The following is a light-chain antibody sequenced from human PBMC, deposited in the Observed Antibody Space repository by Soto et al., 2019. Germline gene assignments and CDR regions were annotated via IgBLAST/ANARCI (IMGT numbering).Light chain of an antibody. CDR1: QSVSSSH. V-gene: IGKV3-20*01. CDR2: GAS. Sequence: EIVMTQSPATLSVSPGERATLSCRASQSVSSSHLAWYQQEPGQAPRLLIYGASSRATGIPDRFSGSGSGTDFTLSISRLEPEDFAVYFCQQYGSSPFTFGGGTKVDIK. CDR3: QQYGSSPFT. J-gene: IGKJ4*01.